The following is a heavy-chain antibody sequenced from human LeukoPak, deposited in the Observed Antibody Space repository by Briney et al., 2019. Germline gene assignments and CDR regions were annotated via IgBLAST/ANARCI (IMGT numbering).Heavy chain of an antibody. CDR3: ARRLTQYDCFDP. Sequence: SQTLSLTCAISGDSVSSNSVTWNWIRQSPSRGLEWLGRTYYRSTWYNDYAVSVRGRITVNPDTSKNQFSLHLNSVTPEDTAVYYCARRLTQYDCFDPWGRGILVTVSS. V-gene: IGHV6-1*01. D-gene: IGHD2-2*01. J-gene: IGHJ5*02. CDR1: GDSVSSNSVT. CDR2: TYYRSTWYN.